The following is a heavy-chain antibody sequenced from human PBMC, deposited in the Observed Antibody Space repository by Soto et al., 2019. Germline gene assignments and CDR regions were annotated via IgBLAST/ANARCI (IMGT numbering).Heavy chain of an antibody. V-gene: IGHV4-59*01. J-gene: IGHJ6*02. CDR2: VFYNGST. D-gene: IGHD3-22*01. CDR1: GGSLNLYY. CDR3: ARTRYYYDSSGYYPHYYYYYGMDV. Sequence: PSETLSLTCTVSGGSLNLYYWSWIRQSPGKGLEWIGYVFYNGSTNYNPSLKSRVTISVDTSKNQFSLKLSSVTAADTAVYYCARTRYYYDSSGYYPHYYYYYGMDVWGQGTTVTVSS.